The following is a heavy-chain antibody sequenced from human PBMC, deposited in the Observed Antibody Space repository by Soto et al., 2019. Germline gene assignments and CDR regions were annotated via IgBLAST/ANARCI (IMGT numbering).Heavy chain of an antibody. V-gene: IGHV1-46*01. Sequence: QVQLVQSGAEMNHPGASVKLSCQASAYIFIQCFMHWVQQAPGQGLGLMGGINPSTGTTTYAQKLHGRVTVTRDTSTSTVYMELGSLGSGDTGMYYCARSLGETTSIFDYWGHGRLVTVSA. J-gene: IGHJ4*01. CDR2: INPSTGTT. CDR1: AYIFIQCF. CDR3: ARSLGETTSIFDY. D-gene: IGHD1-26*01.